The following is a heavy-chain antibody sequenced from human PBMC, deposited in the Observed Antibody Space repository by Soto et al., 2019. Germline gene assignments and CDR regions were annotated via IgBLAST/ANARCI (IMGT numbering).Heavy chain of an antibody. V-gene: IGHV1-18*01. CDR3: ASFTHCSSTSCYPYYFDY. Sequence: GASVKVSCKASGYTFTSYGISWVRQAPGQGLEWMGWISAYNGNTNYAQKLQGRVTMTTDTSTSTAYMELRSLRSDDTAVYYCASFTHCSSTSCYPYYFDYWGQGTLVTVSS. CDR1: GYTFTSYG. J-gene: IGHJ4*02. D-gene: IGHD2-2*01. CDR2: ISAYNGNT.